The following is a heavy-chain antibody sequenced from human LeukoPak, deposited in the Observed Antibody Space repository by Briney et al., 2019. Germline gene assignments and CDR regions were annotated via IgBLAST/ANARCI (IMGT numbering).Heavy chain of an antibody. CDR2: ISSSSSYI. Sequence: GGSLRLSCAASGFTFSSYWMSWVRQAPGKGLEWVSSISSSSSYIYYADSVKGRFTISRDNAKNSLYLQMNSLRAEDTAVYYCARSYYDSSGYYVKDDAFDIWGQGTMVTVSS. J-gene: IGHJ3*02. V-gene: IGHV3-21*01. D-gene: IGHD3-22*01. CDR3: ARSYYDSSGYYVKDDAFDI. CDR1: GFTFSSYW.